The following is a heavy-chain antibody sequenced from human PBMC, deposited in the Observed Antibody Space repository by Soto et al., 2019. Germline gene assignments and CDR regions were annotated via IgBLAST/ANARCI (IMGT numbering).Heavy chain of an antibody. J-gene: IGHJ4*02. CDR3: ARKAYYAWGRINFSDH. V-gene: IGHV4-38-2*02. CDR2: IYHSVST. CDR1: GYSINSDDY. Sequence: PSETLSLTCTVSGYSINSDDYWGWIRHPPGKGREWMSRIYHSVSTFYNPSLRSRGTISIDTSKNQFSLRLTTVTAADTASYYCARKAYYAWGRINFSDHWGEGNLVTVSS. D-gene: IGHD3-16*01.